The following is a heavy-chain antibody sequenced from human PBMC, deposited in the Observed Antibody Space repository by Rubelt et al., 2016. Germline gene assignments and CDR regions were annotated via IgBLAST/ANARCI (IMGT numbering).Heavy chain of an antibody. V-gene: IGHV5-10-1*01. CDR1: GYSFTSYW. Sequence: EVQLVQSGAEVKKPGESLRISCKGSGYSFTSYWISWVRQMPGKGLEWMGRIDPSDSYTNYSPSFHAHVTTSADKSISPAYRQWSSLKASDTAMYYCARHAGDGGNSEDWFDPWGQGTLVTVSS. J-gene: IGHJ5*02. CDR2: IDPSDSYT. D-gene: IGHD4-23*01. CDR3: ARHAGDGGNSEDWFDP.